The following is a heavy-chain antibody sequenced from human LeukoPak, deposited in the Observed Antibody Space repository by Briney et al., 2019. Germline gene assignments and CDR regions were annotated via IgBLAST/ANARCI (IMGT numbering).Heavy chain of an antibody. V-gene: IGHV4-61*02. J-gene: IGHJ4*02. D-gene: IGHD2-2*01. Sequence: KTSETLSLTCTVSGGSISSGSYYWSWIRQPAGKGLEWIGRIYTSGSTNYNPSLKSRVTISVDTSKNQFSLKLSSVTAADTAVYYCARGAAISMEDLQPGSGYFDCWGQGTLVTVSS. CDR3: ARGAAISMEDLQPGSGYFDC. CDR2: IYTSGST. CDR1: GGSISSGSYY.